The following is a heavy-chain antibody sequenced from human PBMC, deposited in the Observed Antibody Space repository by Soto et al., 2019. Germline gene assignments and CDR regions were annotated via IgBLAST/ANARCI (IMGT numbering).Heavy chain of an antibody. D-gene: IGHD2-8*01. Sequence: GGSLRLSCAASGFTFSSYGMHWVRQAPGKGLEWVAVISYDGSNKYYADSVKGRFTISRDNSKNTLYLQMNSLRAEDTAVYYCAKDTVHLRVYATPSHYRGQGTLGTVSS. CDR2: ISYDGSNK. V-gene: IGHV3-30*18. CDR1: GFTFSSYG. CDR3: AKDTVHLRVYATPSHY. J-gene: IGHJ4*02.